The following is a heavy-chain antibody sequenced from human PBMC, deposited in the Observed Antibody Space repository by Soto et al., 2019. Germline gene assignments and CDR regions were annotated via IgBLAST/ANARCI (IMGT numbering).Heavy chain of an antibody. CDR3: ARAEGLRFLEWLLDYFDY. D-gene: IGHD3-3*01. J-gene: IGHJ4*02. Sequence: EVQLVESGGGLVKPGGSLRLSCAASGFTFSSYSMNWVRQAPGKGLEWVSSISSSSSYIYYADSVKGRFTISRDNAKNSLYLQMNSLRAEDTAVYYCARAEGLRFLEWLLDYFDYRGQGTLVTVSS. CDR2: ISSSSSYI. CDR1: GFTFSSYS. V-gene: IGHV3-21*01.